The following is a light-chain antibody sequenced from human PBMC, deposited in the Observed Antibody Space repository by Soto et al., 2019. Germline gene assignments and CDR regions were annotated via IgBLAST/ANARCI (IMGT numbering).Light chain of an antibody. CDR3: QSYDSSTWV. CDR2: EDN. Sequence: NFMLTQPHSVSESPGKTVTISCTRSSGSIASNYVQWYQQRPGSAPTTVIYEDNQRPPGVPDRFSGSIDSSSNSASLTISRLKTEDEADYYCQSYDSSTWVFGGGTKLTVL. CDR1: SGSIASNY. V-gene: IGLV6-57*03. J-gene: IGLJ3*02.